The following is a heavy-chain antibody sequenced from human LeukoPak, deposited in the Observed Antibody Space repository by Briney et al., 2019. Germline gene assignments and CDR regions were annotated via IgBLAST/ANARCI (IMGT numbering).Heavy chain of an antibody. J-gene: IGHJ6*03. D-gene: IGHD6-19*01. V-gene: IGHV4-4*07. Sequence: SETLSLTCTVYGGSISSYYWSWIRQPAGKGLQWIGRIYTSASTNYNPSLKSRVTISVDKSKNQFSLKLSSVTAADTAVYYCARVGTAVAAGAVYYYMDVWGKGTTVTVSS. CDR3: ARVGTAVAAGAVYYYMDV. CDR2: IYTSAST. CDR1: GGSISSYY.